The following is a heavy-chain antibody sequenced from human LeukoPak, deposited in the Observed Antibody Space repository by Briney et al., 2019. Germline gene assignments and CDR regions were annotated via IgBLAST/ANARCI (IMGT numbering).Heavy chain of an antibody. CDR2: IYYSGST. J-gene: IGHJ4*02. CDR1: GGSISSGGYY. V-gene: IGHV4-31*03. CDR3: ARFFRHYGDHFDY. Sequence: NPSETLSLTCTVPGGSISSGGYYWSWIRQHPGKGLEWIGYIYYSGSTYYNPSLKSRVTISVDTSKNQFSLKLSSVTAADTAVYYCARFFRHYGDHFDYWGQGTLVTVSS. D-gene: IGHD3-10*01.